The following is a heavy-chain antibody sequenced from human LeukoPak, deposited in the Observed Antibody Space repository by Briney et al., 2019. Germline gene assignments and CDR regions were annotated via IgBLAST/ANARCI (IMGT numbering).Heavy chain of an antibody. CDR2: IYYSGST. CDR1: GGSLSSRSYY. CDR3: ARLYCSSTSCLNWFDP. Sequence: SETLSPTCSVSGGSLSSRSYYWGWIHQPPRKGLEWIGSIYYSGSTYYNPSLKSRVTISVDTSKNQFSLKLSSVTAADTAVYYCARLYCSSTSCLNWFDPWGQGTLVTVSS. J-gene: IGHJ5*02. D-gene: IGHD2-2*01. V-gene: IGHV4-39*01.